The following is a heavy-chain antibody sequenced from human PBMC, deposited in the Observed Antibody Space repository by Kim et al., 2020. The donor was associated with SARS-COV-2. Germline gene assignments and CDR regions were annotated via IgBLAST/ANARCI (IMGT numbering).Heavy chain of an antibody. CDR1: GFTFSSYA. CDR2: ISYDGSNK. J-gene: IGHJ6*02. CDR3: ARELENCSSTGCYAVSPMGGHSYYYGMDV. D-gene: IGHD2-2*01. V-gene: IGHV3-30*04. Sequence: GGSLRLSCAASGFTFSSYAMHWVRQAPGKGLEWVAVISYDGSNKYYADSVKGRFTISRDNSKNTLYLQMNSLRAEDTAVYYCARELENCSSTGCYAVSPMGGHSYYYGMDVWGQGTTVTVSS.